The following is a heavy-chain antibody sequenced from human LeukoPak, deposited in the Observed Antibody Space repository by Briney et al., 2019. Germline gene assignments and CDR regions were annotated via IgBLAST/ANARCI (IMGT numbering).Heavy chain of an antibody. D-gene: IGHD3-9*01. CDR3: ALRYFDWLSRSRVYYYYGMDV. CDR1: GGTFSIYA. Sequence: AASVKVSCKASGGTFSIYAISWVRQAPGQGLEWMGGIIPIFGTANYAQKFQGRVTITADESTSTAYMELSSLRSEDTAVYYCALRYFDWLSRSRVYYYYGMDVWGKGTTVTVSS. V-gene: IGHV1-69*13. CDR2: IIPIFGTA. J-gene: IGHJ6*04.